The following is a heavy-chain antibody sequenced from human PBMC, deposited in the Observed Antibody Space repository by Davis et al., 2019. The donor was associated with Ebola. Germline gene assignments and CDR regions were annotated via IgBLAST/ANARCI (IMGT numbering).Heavy chain of an antibody. J-gene: IGHJ4*02. CDR2: IKSKTDGGTT. CDR3: TTDSWELLGYFDY. CDR1: GFTFSNAW. D-gene: IGHD1-26*01. V-gene: IGHV3-15*01. Sequence: PGGSLRLSCAASGFTFSNAWMSWVRQAPGKGLEWVGRIKSKTDGGTTDYAAPVKGRFTISRDDSKNTLYLQMNSLKTEDTAVYYCTTDSWELLGYFDYWGQGTLVTVSS.